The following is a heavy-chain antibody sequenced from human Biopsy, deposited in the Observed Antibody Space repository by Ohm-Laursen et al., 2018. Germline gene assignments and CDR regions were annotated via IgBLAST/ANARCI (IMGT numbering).Heavy chain of an antibody. J-gene: IGHJ5*02. CDR2: IYNSETT. CDR1: GDSISTSTTYY. V-gene: IGHV4-39*01. CDR3: ARHPTGFWFNP. Sequence: GTLSLTCTVSGDSISTSTTYYWAWLRQPPGKGLEWIGSIYNSETTFYNPSLKSRVAISVDTSTNQFSLKVSSVTAADTALYYCARHPTGFWFNPWGHGTLVTVSS.